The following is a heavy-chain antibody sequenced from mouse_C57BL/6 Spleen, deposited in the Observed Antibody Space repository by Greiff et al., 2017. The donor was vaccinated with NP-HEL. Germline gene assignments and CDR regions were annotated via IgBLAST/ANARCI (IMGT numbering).Heavy chain of an antibody. Sequence: ESGPGLVKPSQSLSLTCSVTGYSITSGYYWNWIRQFPGNKLEWMGYISYDGSNNYNPSLKNRISITRDTSKNQFFLKLNSVTTEDTATYYCARDPIYYDYDGGLFDYWGQGTTLTVSS. CDR2: ISYDGSN. V-gene: IGHV3-6*01. CDR1: GYSITSGYY. CDR3: ARDPIYYDYDGGLFDY. D-gene: IGHD2-4*01. J-gene: IGHJ2*01.